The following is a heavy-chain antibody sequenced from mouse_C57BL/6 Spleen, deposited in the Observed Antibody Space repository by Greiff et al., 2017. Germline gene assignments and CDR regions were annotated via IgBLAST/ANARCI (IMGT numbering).Heavy chain of an antibody. V-gene: IGHV1-61*01. CDR1: GYTFTSYW. D-gene: IGHD2-4*01. CDR2: IYPSDSET. J-gene: IGHJ2*01. Sequence: QVQLQQPGAELVRPGSSVKLSCKASGYTFTSYWMDWVKQRPGQGLEWIGNIYPSDSETHYNQKFKDKDTLTVDKSSSTAYMQLSSLTSEASAVFYGALFPKNYAGGKYFDYWAKAPLSQSPQ. CDR3: ALFPKNYAGGKYFDY.